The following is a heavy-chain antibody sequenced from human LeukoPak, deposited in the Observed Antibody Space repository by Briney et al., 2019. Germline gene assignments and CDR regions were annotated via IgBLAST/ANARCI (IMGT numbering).Heavy chain of an antibody. CDR2: INHSGST. CDR3: ARASMVRGVT. D-gene: IGHD3-10*01. V-gene: IGHV4-34*01. Sequence: PSETLSLTCAVHGGSFSGYYWSWIRQPPGKGLEWIGEINHSGSTNYNPSLKSRVTISVDTSKNQFSPKLSSVTAADTAVYYCARASMVRGVTWGQGTLVTVSS. J-gene: IGHJ4*02. CDR1: GGSFSGYY.